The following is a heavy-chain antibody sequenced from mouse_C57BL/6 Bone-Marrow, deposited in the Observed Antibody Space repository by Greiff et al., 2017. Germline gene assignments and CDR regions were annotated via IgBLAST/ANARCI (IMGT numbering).Heavy chain of an antibody. CDR3: TTFYGSSYAGFAY. CDR1: GFNIKDDY. D-gene: IGHD1-1*01. V-gene: IGHV14-4*01. Sequence: LVESGAELVRPGASVKLSCTASGFNIKDDYMHWVKQRPEQGLEWIGWIDPENGDTEYASKFQGKATITADTSSNTAYLQLSSLTSEDTAVYYCTTFYGSSYAGFAYWGQGTRVTVSA. CDR2: IDPENGDT. J-gene: IGHJ3*01.